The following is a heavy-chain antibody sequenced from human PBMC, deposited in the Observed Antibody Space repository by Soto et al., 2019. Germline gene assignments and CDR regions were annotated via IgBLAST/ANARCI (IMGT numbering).Heavy chain of an antibody. Sequence: PGGSLRLSCAASGFTFSSYGMHWVRQAPGKGLEWVAVIWYDGSNKYYADSVKGRFTISRDNSKNTLYLQMNSLRAEDTAVYYCARAQFDNWNDLHYMDVWGKGTTVTVSS. D-gene: IGHD1-20*01. CDR3: ARAQFDNWNDLHYMDV. V-gene: IGHV3-33*01. J-gene: IGHJ6*03. CDR1: GFTFSSYG. CDR2: IWYDGSNK.